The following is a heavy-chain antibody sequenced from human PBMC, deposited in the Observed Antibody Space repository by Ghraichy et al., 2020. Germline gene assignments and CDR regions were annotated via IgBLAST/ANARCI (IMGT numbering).Heavy chain of an antibody. CDR2: IYRGST. CDR3: ARDSNPNGDFES. V-gene: IGHV4-61*01. D-gene: IGHD1-14*01. Sequence: SETPSLTCTVSGDSVSSAIYYWSWIRQPPGKGLEWIGYIYRGSTNYNPSLKSRVTISIDMSKNQFSLKLSSVTAADTAVYYCARDSNPNGDFESWGQGTLVTVSS. J-gene: IGHJ4*02. CDR1: GDSVSSAIYY.